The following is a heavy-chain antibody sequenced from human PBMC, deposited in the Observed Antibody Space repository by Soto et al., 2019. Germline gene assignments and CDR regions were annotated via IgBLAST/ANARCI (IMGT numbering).Heavy chain of an antibody. J-gene: IGHJ2*01. CDR1: GYSFANYV. D-gene: IGHD4-17*01. Sequence: GASVKVSCKASGYSFANYVIYWVRQAPGQRLEWMGWINAGNGNTKYSQKFQGRVTITRDTSATTAYMELSSLRSEDTAVYYWARVGTTVTTYWYFDLWGRGTLVTVSS. V-gene: IGHV1-3*01. CDR3: ARVGTTVTTYWYFDL. CDR2: INAGNGNT.